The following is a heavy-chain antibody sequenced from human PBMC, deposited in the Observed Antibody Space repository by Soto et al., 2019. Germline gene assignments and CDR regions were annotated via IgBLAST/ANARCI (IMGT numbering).Heavy chain of an antibody. CDR1: GGTFSSHG. D-gene: IGHD1-26*01. CDR3: ASERSAQYFDF. Sequence: QVQLVQSGTVVQRRGSSVKVSCQASGGTFSSHGMAWVRQAPGQGLEWMGGIIPTFGTPTYAPKFQGRVTITADKSTNTAYIERSSLRSADTGFYSCASERSAQYFDFWGQGTLITVSS. J-gene: IGHJ4*02. CDR2: IIPTFGTP. V-gene: IGHV1-69*06.